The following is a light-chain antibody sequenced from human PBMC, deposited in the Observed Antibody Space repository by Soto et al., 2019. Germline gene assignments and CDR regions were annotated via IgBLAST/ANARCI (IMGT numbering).Light chain of an antibody. Sequence: QSALTQPPSVSGPPGQSVTISCTGTSSDVGRYNRVSWYQQPPGTAPKLLIYEVRNRPSGVPDRFSGSKSANTAPLTISGLQAEDEADYYCSLYTTNSTFVFGAGTKVTVL. CDR1: SSDVGRYNR. V-gene: IGLV2-18*01. CDR2: EVR. CDR3: SLYTTNSTFV. J-gene: IGLJ1*01.